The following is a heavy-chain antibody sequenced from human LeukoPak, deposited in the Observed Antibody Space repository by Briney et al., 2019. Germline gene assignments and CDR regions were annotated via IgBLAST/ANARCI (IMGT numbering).Heavy chain of an antibody. D-gene: IGHD2-15*01. Sequence: ASVKVSCKASGYTFTNYAFHWVRQAPGQRLEWLGWINAGNDDTKYSQKFQARVTITRDTSASTVYMELSSLTSDGTAVYYCARERWHCRGNDCYSVYYYGLDVWGQGTTVTVSS. CDR2: INAGNDDT. CDR1: GYTFTNYA. J-gene: IGHJ6*02. CDR3: ARERWHCRGNDCYSVYYYGLDV. V-gene: IGHV1-3*01.